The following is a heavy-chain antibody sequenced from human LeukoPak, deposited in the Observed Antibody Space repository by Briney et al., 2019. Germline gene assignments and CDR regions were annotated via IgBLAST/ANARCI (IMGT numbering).Heavy chain of an antibody. CDR1: GFTFSSYG. D-gene: IGHD3-22*01. J-gene: IGHJ4*02. V-gene: IGHV3-21*01. Sequence: GGSLRLSCAASGFTFSSYGMHWVRQAPGKGLEWVSSISSSSSYIYYADSVKGRFTISRDNAKNSLYLQMNSLRAEDTAVYYCARDRSLPVVGSSGYYNDYWGQGTLVTVSS. CDR3: ARDRSLPVVGSSGYYNDY. CDR2: ISSSSSYI.